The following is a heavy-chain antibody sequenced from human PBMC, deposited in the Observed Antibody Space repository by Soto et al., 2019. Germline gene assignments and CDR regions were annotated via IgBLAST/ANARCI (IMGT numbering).Heavy chain of an antibody. CDR3: ALDIAARSIPYYFDY. J-gene: IGHJ4*02. CDR1: GGTFSSYA. V-gene: IGHV1-69*06. Sequence: VASVKVSCKASGGTFSSYAISRVRQAPGQGLEWMGGIIPIFGTANYAQKFQGRVTITADKSTSTAYMELSSLRSEDTAVYYCALDIAARSIPYYFDYWGQGTLVTVSS. CDR2: IIPIFGTA. D-gene: IGHD6-6*01.